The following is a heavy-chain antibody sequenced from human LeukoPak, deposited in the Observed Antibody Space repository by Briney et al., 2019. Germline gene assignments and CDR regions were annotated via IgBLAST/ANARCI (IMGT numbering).Heavy chain of an antibody. CDR3: ARDYFSNRFDY. D-gene: IGHD4-11*01. CDR2: IYYSGST. Sequence: PSETLSLTCTVSGGSISSYYWSWIRQPPGKGLEWIGYIYYSGSTNYNPSLKSRVTISVDTSKNQFSLKLSSVTAADTAVYYCARDYFSNRFDYWGQGTLVTVSS. CDR1: GGSISSYY. J-gene: IGHJ4*02. V-gene: IGHV4-59*01.